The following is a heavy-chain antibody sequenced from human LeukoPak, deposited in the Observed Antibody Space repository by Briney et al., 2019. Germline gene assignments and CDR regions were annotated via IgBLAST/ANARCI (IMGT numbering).Heavy chain of an antibody. D-gene: IGHD3-22*01. CDR1: GFTLSTNA. CDR2: ISGSGAST. CDR3: AREGYYYDSSGYSYFDY. Sequence: PGGSLRLSCLTSGFTLSTNAMSWVRQAPGKGLEWISGISGSGASTYYADSVKGRFTISRDDSRNTLYLQMNSLRAEDTAVYYCAREGYYYDSSGYSYFDYWGQGTLVTVSS. J-gene: IGHJ4*02. V-gene: IGHV3-23*01.